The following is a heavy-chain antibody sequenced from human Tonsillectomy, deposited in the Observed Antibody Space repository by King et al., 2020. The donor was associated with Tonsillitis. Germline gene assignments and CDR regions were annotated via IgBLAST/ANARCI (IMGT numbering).Heavy chain of an antibody. Sequence: VQLVESGGGLVKPGGSLRLSCAASGFTHSHAWMSWVRQAPGKGLEWVGRIKSKTDGGTTDYAAPVKGRFTIPRDDSKNTLYLQMLSLKTEDTALYYCIMDQLWCCYNWLDFWGQGTLVTDCS. D-gene: IGHD4/OR15-4a*01. CDR3: IMDQLWCCYNWLDF. CDR2: IKSKTDGGTT. J-gene: IGHJ5*01. V-gene: IGHV3-15*01. CDR1: GFTHSHAW.